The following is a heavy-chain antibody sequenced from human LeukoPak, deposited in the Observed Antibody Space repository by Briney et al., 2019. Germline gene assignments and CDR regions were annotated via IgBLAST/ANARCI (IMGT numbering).Heavy chain of an antibody. D-gene: IGHD3-10*01. CDR3: ARDMVRGIIKYYFDY. V-gene: IGHV4-61*01. CDR1: GVSVSSGSYY. Sequence: SETLSLTCTVSGVSVSSGSYYWSWIRQPPGKGLEWIGYIYYNGNTNYNPSLKSRVTISVDTSKNQFSLKLSSVTAADTAVYYCARDMVRGIIKYYFDYWGQGTLVTVSS. CDR2: IYYNGNT. J-gene: IGHJ4*02.